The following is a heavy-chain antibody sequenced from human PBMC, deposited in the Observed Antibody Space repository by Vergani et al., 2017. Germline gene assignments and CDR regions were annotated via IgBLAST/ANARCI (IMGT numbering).Heavy chain of an antibody. D-gene: IGHD3-22*01. V-gene: IGHV4-39*07. CDR2: IYYSGST. CDR1: GGSISSSSYY. J-gene: IGHJ1*01. Sequence: QLQLQESGPGLVKPSETLSLTCTVSGGSISSSSYYWGWIRQPPGKGLEWIGSIYYSGSTYYNPSLKSRVTISVDTSKNQFSLKLSSVTAADTAVYYCARLSYYYDSSGYYEYFQHWGQGTTVTVSS. CDR3: ARLSYYYDSSGYYEYFQH.